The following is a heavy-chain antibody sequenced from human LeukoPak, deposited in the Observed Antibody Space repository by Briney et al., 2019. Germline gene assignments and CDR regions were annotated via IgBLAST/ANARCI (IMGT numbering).Heavy chain of an antibody. D-gene: IGHD3-10*01. J-gene: IGHJ4*02. CDR1: GFTFSSYG. V-gene: IGHV3-48*04. CDR2: ISSSSSTI. CDR3: ARNYGSGSYGY. Sequence: GGSLRLSCAASGFTFSSYGMHWVRQAPGKGLEWVSYISSSSSTIYYADSVKDRFIISRDNAKNSLYLQMNSLRADDTAVYYCARNYGSGSYGYWGQGTLVTVSS.